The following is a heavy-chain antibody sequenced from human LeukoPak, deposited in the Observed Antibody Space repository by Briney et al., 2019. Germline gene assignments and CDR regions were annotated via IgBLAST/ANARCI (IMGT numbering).Heavy chain of an antibody. CDR2: ISSSSSTI. CDR3: AKWGSSTLNYYYYMDV. Sequence: GGSLRLSRAASGFTFSSYSMNWVRQAPGKGLEWVSYISSSSSTIYYADSVRGRFTISRDNAKNSLYLQMNSLRAEDTAVYYCAKWGSSTLNYYYYMDVWGKGTTVTISS. V-gene: IGHV3-48*01. J-gene: IGHJ6*03. CDR1: GFTFSSYS. D-gene: IGHD2-2*01.